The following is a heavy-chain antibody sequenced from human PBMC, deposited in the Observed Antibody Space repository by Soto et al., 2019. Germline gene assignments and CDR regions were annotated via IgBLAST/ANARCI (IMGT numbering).Heavy chain of an antibody. CDR3: ARDGTESYGAYYAY. CDR1: GFTFSDYY. J-gene: IGHJ4*02. D-gene: IGHD4-17*01. CDR2: IGTRGNTK. V-gene: IGHV3-11*01. Sequence: PGGSLRLSCATSGFTFSDYYMSWIRQAPGKGLEWVSYIGTRGNTKYYADSVRGRFTISSDNAKNSLYMQMNSLRADDTAVYYCARDGTESYGAYYAYWGQG.